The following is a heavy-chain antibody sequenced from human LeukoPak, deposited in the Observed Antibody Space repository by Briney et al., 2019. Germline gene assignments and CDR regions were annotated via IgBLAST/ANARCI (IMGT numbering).Heavy chain of an antibody. D-gene: IGHD3-10*01. Sequence: GGSLRLSCTASGFTFTNSAMRWVRQAPGKGLEWVSSISGSGANTYYADSVKGRFTISRDNSKNTVDLQMNSLRAEDTAVYYCAKERADLWFGELLSWGQGTLVTVSS. CDR2: ISGSGANT. V-gene: IGHV3-23*01. CDR3: AKERADLWFGELLS. J-gene: IGHJ5*02. CDR1: GFTFTNSA.